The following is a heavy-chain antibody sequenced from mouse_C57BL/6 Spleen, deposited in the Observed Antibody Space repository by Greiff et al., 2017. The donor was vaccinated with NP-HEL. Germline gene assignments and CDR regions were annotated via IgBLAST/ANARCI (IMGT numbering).Heavy chain of an antibody. V-gene: IGHV5-17*01. D-gene: IGHD1-1*01. CDR2: ISSGSSTI. Sequence: EVKLVESGGGLVKPGGSLKLSCAASGFTFSDYGMHWVRQAPEKGLEWVAYISSGSSTIYYADTVKGRFTISRDNAKNTLFLQMTSLRSEDTAMYYCASGVYYGSTWFAYWGQRTLVTVSA. CDR3: ASGVYYGSTWFAY. J-gene: IGHJ3*01. CDR1: GFTFSDYG.